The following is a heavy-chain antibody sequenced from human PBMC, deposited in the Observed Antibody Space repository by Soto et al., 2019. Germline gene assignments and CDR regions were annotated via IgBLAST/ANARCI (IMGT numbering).Heavy chain of an antibody. CDR3: GRGRSGELVIFY. Sequence: QVQLVQSGAELKKPGASVKVSCKGSGYTFTGYYIHWVRQTPGQGPEWMGEISPQTGGTKYAQKYQGRVTMTRDTSITTVYMELSNLSPDDTAVYYCGRGRSGELVIFYWGQGTLVTGSS. V-gene: IGHV1-2*02. J-gene: IGHJ4*02. D-gene: IGHD1-26*01. CDR2: ISPQTGGT. CDR1: GYTFTGYY.